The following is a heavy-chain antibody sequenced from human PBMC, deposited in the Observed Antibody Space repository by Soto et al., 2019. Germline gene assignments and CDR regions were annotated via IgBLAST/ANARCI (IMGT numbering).Heavy chain of an antibody. V-gene: IGHV1-18*01. CDR2: ISAYNGNT. CDR1: GYTFTSYG. D-gene: IGHD6-13*01. CDR3: ARDDLAGVWAAAGTFDY. Sequence: QVQLVQSGAEVKKPGASVKVSCKASGYTFTSYGISWVRQAPGQGLEWMGWISAYNGNTNYAQKLQGRVTMTTDTSTSTAYMELRSLRSDDTAGYYCARDDLAGVWAAAGTFDYWGQGPLVTVSS. J-gene: IGHJ4*02.